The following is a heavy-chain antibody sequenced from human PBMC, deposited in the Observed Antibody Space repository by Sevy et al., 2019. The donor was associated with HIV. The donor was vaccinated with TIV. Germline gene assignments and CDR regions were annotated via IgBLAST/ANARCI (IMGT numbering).Heavy chain of an antibody. D-gene: IGHD6-13*01. J-gene: IGHJ4*02. Sequence: GGSLRLSCAASGFTFSNAWMSWVRQAPGKGLEWVGRIKGKIYDGTIDYAAPVKVRFSISRDDYKNTLYLQMNSLKTEDTALYYCTTASWSQEDYYNYWGQGTLVTVSS. CDR3: TTASWSQEDYYNY. V-gene: IGHV3-15*01. CDR1: GFTFSNAW. CDR2: IKGKIYDGTI.